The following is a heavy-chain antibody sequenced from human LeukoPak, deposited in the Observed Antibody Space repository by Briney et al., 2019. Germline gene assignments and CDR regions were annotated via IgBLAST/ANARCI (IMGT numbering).Heavy chain of an antibody. CDR3: ARWSGRNYDFWSGYYPYYYYYYGMDV. CDR2: IYYSGST. Sequence: SETLSLTCTVSGGSISSYYWSWIRQPPGKGLEWIGYIYYSGSTNYNPSLKSRVTISVDTSKNQFSLKLSSVTAADTAVYYCARWSGRNYDFWSGYYPYYYYYYGMDVWGQGTTVTVSS. D-gene: IGHD3-3*01. V-gene: IGHV4-59*12. J-gene: IGHJ6*02. CDR1: GGSISSYY.